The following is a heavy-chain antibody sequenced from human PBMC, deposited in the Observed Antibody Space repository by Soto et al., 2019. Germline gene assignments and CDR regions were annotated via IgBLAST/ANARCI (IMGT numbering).Heavy chain of an antibody. CDR3: ARVRDWFDP. D-gene: IGHD3-3*01. Sequence: SETLSLTCAVYGGSFSGYYWNWIRQPPGKGLEWIGEIDHSEYTNYNPSLKSRVTISVDTSENQFSLRLTSVTAADTAVYYCARVRDWFDPWGQGTLVTVST. J-gene: IGHJ5*02. V-gene: IGHV4-34*01. CDR2: IDHSEYT. CDR1: GGSFSGYY.